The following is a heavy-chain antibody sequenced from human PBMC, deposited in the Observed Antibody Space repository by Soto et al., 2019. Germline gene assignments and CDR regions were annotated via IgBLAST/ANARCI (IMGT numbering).Heavy chain of an antibody. Sequence: EVQLVESGGGLVKPGGSLRLSCAASGFTFSNAWMNWVRQAPEKGLEWVGRIKSKTDGGTTDYAAPVKGRFTISRDDSKNTLYLQMNSLKTEDTAVYYCTTEGDIVVVTVDYWGQGTLVTVSS. D-gene: IGHD2-21*02. V-gene: IGHV3-15*07. CDR1: GFTFSNAW. J-gene: IGHJ4*02. CDR2: IKSKTDGGTT. CDR3: TTEGDIVVVTVDY.